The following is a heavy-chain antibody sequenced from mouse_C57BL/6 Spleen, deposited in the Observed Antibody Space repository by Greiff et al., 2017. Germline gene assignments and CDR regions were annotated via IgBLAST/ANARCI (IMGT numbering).Heavy chain of an antibody. Sequence: EVQLQQSGAELVRPGASVKLSCTASGFNIKDDYMHWVKQRPEQGLEWIGWIDPENGDTEYASKFQGKATITADTSSNTAYLQLSSLTSEDTAVYYCTPYGRPPFAYWGQGTLVTVSA. CDR2: IDPENGDT. V-gene: IGHV14-4*01. J-gene: IGHJ3*01. CDR1: GFNIKDDY. D-gene: IGHD1-1*02. CDR3: TPYGRPPFAY.